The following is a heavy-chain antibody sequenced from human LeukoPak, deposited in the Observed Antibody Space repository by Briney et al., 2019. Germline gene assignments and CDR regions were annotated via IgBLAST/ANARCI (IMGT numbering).Heavy chain of an antibody. J-gene: IGHJ4*02. CDR1: GGTFSSYA. V-gene: IGHV1-69*05. CDR2: IIPIFDTT. D-gene: IGHD5-12*01. Sequence: SVKVSCKASGGTFSSYAISWVRQAPGQGLEWMGRIIPIFDTTTYAQKFQGRVTITTDESTSTAYMELSSLRSEDTAVYYCARGGSYFDYWGQGTLVTVSP. CDR3: ARGGSYFDY.